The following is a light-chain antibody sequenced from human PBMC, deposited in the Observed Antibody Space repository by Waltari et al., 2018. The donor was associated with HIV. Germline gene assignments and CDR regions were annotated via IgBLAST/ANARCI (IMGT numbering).Light chain of an antibody. V-gene: IGLV2-14*01. J-gene: IGLJ1*01. Sequence: QSALTQPASVSGSPGQSITISCTGTNSDLGAYNYVSWYQQHPGKAPKLLIYEVSTRPSGVSNRFSGPKSGTTASLTISGLQAEDEADYYCSSYTGTSTLYVFGPGTKVTVL. CDR3: SSYTGTSTLYV. CDR2: EVS. CDR1: NSDLGAYNY.